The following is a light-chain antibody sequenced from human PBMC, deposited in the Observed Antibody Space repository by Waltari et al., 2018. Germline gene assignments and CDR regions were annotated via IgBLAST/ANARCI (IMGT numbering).Light chain of an antibody. J-gene: IGLJ2*01. CDR3: AAWDDSLNGLV. CDR2: YDD. V-gene: IGLV1-36*01. CDR1: SSNIGNNA. Sequence: QSVLTQPPSVSEAPRQRVTISCSGSSSNIGNNALTWYQQLPGKAPKLLIYYDDLLPAGVSDRFSGSKSGTSASLAISGLQSEDEADYYCAAWDDSLNGLVFGGGTKLTVL.